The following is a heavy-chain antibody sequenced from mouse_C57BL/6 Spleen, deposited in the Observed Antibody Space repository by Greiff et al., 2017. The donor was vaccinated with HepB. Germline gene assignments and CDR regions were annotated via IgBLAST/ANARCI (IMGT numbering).Heavy chain of an antibody. Sequence: VQRVESGAELARPGASVKLSCKASGYTFTSYGISWVKQRTGQGLEWIGEIYPRSGNTYYNEKFKGKATLTADKSSSTAYMELLSLTSEDAAVYFCARRLDWEGDYWGQGTTLTVSS. CDR3: ARRLDWEGDY. J-gene: IGHJ2*01. D-gene: IGHD4-1*01. V-gene: IGHV1-81*01. CDR2: IYPRSGNT. CDR1: GYTFTSYG.